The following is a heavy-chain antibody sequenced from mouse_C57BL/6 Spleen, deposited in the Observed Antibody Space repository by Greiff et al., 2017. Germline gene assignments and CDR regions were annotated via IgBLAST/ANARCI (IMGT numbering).Heavy chain of an antibody. Sequence: EVQLQQSGAELVRPGASVKLSCTASGFNIKDYYMHWVKQRPEQGLEWIGRIDPEDGDTEYATKFQGKATMTADTSSNTAYLQLSSLTSEDTAVYYCTTLITTVVADFDYWGQGTTLTVSS. CDR1: GFNIKDYY. CDR2: IDPEDGDT. J-gene: IGHJ2*01. V-gene: IGHV14-1*01. D-gene: IGHD1-1*01. CDR3: TTLITTVVADFDY.